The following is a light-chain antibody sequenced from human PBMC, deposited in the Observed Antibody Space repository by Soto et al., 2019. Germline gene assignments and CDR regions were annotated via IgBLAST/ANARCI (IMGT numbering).Light chain of an antibody. Sequence: EIVLTQSPGTLSSSPGERATLSCRAGQSFSSSSLAWYQQKPGQAPRLLIYGASTRATDIPARFSGSGSGTEFTLTISSLQPDDFAVYYCQHYNSYWTFGGGTKVDIK. CDR3: QHYNSYWT. J-gene: IGKJ4*02. CDR1: QSFSSSS. V-gene: IGKV3-20*01. CDR2: GAS.